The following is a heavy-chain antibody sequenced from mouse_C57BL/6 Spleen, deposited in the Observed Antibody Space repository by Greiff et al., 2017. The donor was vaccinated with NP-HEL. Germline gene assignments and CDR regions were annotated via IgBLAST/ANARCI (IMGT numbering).Heavy chain of an antibody. CDR2: INPSNGGT. CDR1: GYTFTSYW. Sequence: VQLQQPGTELVKPGASVKLSCKASGYTFTSYWMHWVKQRPGQGLEWLGNINPSNGGTNNNEKFKRMAILTVDKSTNAAYIQISRLTSDDSAVYYCAIGDHDYFDYWGQGTTLTVSS. J-gene: IGHJ2*01. V-gene: IGHV1-53*01. D-gene: IGHD2-14*01. CDR3: AIGDHDYFDY.